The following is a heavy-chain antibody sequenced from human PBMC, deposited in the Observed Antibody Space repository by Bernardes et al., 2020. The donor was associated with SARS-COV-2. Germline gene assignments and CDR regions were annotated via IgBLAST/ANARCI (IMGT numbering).Heavy chain of an antibody. Sequence: SGATPLKPTQTLTLTCPFSGFSLSPNGGGVGWIRQTTGKALDCLALLYWNDYQLYSPSLKSKLTITKDTSKNQVVLTMTNMDPVDTSTYYCAHRRGGYFSGSYFLDSWGQGILVNVSS. CDR1: GFSLSPNGGG. CDR3: AHRRGGYFSGSYFLDS. J-gene: IGHJ4*02. V-gene: IGHV2-5*01. D-gene: IGHD1-26*01. CDR2: LYWNDYQ.